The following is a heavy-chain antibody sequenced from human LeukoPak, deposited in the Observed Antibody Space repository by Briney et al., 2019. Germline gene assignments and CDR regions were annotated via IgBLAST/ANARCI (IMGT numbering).Heavy chain of an antibody. Sequence: SETLPLTCTVSGGSISSSGYYWGWIRQPPGKGLEWIGSIYHSGSTYYNPSLRSRAAISVDTSKNQFSLKLNSMTAADTAVYFCARHNPSCHAFDYWGQGTLVSVSS. V-gene: IGHV4-39*01. J-gene: IGHJ4*02. D-gene: IGHD2/OR15-2a*01. CDR2: IYHSGST. CDR3: ARHNPSCHAFDY. CDR1: GGSISSSGYY.